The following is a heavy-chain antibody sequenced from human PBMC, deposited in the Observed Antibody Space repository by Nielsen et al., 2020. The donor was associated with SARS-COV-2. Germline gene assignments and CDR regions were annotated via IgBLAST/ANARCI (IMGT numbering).Heavy chain of an antibody. CDR1: GFTFNIYA. CDR3: AKDGVVRGDALDL. V-gene: IGHV3-23*01. Sequence: GGSLRLSCAASGFTFNIYAMAWVRRAPGRGLQWVTGVSASGGSTYYTDSVKGRFSISRDNSKHTLFLQMHSLRVEDTALYYCAKDGVVRGDALDLWGQGTMVTVSS. J-gene: IGHJ3*01. CDR2: VSASGGST. D-gene: IGHD3-10*01.